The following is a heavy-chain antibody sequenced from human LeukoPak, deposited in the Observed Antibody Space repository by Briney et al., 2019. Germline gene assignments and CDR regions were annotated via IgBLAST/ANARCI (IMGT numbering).Heavy chain of an antibody. J-gene: IGHJ6*04. CDR3: ARGRYCSGGSCYSGADYYYYYGMDV. V-gene: IGHV1-69*13. CDR2: IIPIFGTA. Sequence: GASVKVSCKASGGTFSSYAISWVRQAPGQGLEWMGGIIPIFGTANYAQKFQGRVTITADESTSTAYMELSGLRSEDTAVYYCARGRYCSGGSCYSGADYYYYYGMDVWGKGTTVTVSS. CDR1: GGTFSSYA. D-gene: IGHD2-15*01.